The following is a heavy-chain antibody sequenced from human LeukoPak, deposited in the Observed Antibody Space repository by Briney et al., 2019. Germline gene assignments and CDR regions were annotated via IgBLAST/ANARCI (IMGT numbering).Heavy chain of an antibody. CDR3: ARVRDYDILTAHHFDY. D-gene: IGHD3-9*01. CDR1: GFTFGSYA. CDR2: ISYDGSNK. J-gene: IGHJ4*02. Sequence: QAGGSLRLSWAASGFTFGSYAMHWVRQAPGKGLEWVAVISYDGSNKYYADSVKGRFTISRDNSKNTLYLQMNSLRAEDTAVYYCARVRDYDILTAHHFDYWGQGTLVTVSS. V-gene: IGHV3-30-3*01.